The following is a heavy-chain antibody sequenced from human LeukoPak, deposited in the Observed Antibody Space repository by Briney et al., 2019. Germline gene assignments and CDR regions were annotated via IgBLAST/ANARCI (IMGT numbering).Heavy chain of an antibody. Sequence: ASVKVSCKASGYIFTSYHMHWVRQAPGQGLEWMGIINPSGGSTNYAQKFQGRVTMTRDTSTSTVYMELSSLRSEDTAVYYCATDGTGSDFWSGHYSYDYWGQGTLVTVSS. D-gene: IGHD3-3*01. CDR1: GYIFTSYH. V-gene: IGHV1-46*01. CDR2: INPSGGST. CDR3: ATDGTGSDFWSGHYSYDY. J-gene: IGHJ4*02.